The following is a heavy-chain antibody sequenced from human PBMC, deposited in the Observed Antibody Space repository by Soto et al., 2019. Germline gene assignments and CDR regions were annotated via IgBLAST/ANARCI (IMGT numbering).Heavy chain of an antibody. CDR3: ARSLLGDYYDSDGLDN. CDR1: GGPYSKYS. Sequence: QVQLVQSRTEVKKPGSSVTVSCKASGGPYSKYSISWVRQAPGQGLEWMGRIIPIFDITNYAQKFQGRVTITADKSTSTVYMDLSSLRSEDTAVYYCARSLLGDYYDSDGLDNWGQGTLVTVSS. D-gene: IGHD3-22*01. J-gene: IGHJ4*02. V-gene: IGHV1-69*02. CDR2: IIPIFDIT.